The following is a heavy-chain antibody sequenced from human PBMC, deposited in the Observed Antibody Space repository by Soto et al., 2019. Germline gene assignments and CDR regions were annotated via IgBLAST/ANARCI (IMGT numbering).Heavy chain of an antibody. CDR1: GFTFGDYA. J-gene: IGHJ5*02. V-gene: IGHV3-49*03. Sequence: GGSLRLSCTASGFTFGDYAMSWFRQAPGKGLEWVGFIRSKAYGGTTGYAASVKGRFTISRDDSKSIAYLQMNSLKTEDTAVYYCTRARLQDIVVVPAAISRWFDPWGQGTLVTVSS. CDR3: TRARLQDIVVVPAAISRWFDP. CDR2: IRSKAYGGTT. D-gene: IGHD2-2*02.